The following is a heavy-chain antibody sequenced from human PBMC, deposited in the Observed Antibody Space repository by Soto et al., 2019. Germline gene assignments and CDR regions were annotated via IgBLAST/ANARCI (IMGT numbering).Heavy chain of an antibody. V-gene: IGHV3-30-3*01. J-gene: IGHJ2*01. D-gene: IGHD2-21*02. CDR3: GRVGCGGDGITQNESGYSDL. CDR1: GFTFSSYA. CDR2: ISYDGSNK. Sequence: QVQLVESGGGVVQPGRSLRLSCAASGFTFSSYAMHWVRQAPGKGLEWVAVISYDGSNKYYADSVKGRFTISRDNSKNSFYRKRNSLGAENRVVYYCGRVGCGGDGITQNESGYSDLGGRGTLFPFP.